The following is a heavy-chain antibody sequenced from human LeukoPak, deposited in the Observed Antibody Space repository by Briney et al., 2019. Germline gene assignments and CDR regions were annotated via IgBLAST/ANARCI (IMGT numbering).Heavy chain of an antibody. CDR2: IIPIFGTA. Sequence: SVKVSCKASGGTFSSYAISWVRQAPGQGLEWMGGIIPIFGTANYAQKFQGGVTITADESTSTAYMELSSLRSEDTAVYYCASRGREAGPHDYWGQGTLVTVSS. D-gene: IGHD3-16*01. J-gene: IGHJ4*02. V-gene: IGHV1-69*01. CDR1: GGTFSSYA. CDR3: ASRGREAGPHDY.